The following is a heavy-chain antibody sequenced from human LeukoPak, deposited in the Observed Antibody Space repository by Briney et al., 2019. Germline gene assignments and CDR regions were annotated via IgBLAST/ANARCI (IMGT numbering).Heavy chain of an antibody. J-gene: IGHJ5*02. CDR3: ARRASIAVAGTLFDP. Sequence: SETLSLTCTVSGYSISSGYYWGWIRQPPGKGLEWIGSIYHSGSTYYNPSLKSRVTISVDTSKNQFSLKLSSVTAADTAVYYCARRASIAVAGTLFDPWGQGTLVTVSS. V-gene: IGHV4-38-2*02. D-gene: IGHD6-19*01. CDR1: GYSISSGYY. CDR2: IYHSGST.